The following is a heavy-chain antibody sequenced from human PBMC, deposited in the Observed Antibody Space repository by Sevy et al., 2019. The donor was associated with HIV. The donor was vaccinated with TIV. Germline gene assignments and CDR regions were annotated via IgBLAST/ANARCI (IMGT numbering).Heavy chain of an antibody. CDR1: GGSISGYY. Sequence: SETLSLTCSVSGGSISGYYWSWIRQPPGKGLEWIGYIYHSGSTIYNPSLNSRVTTSVATAKTQFSLKLTSVTAADTSVYYCARRGQLANSYDGMDVWGQGTTVTVSS. V-gene: IGHV4-59*12. D-gene: IGHD3-10*01. CDR3: ARRGQLANSYDGMDV. CDR2: IYHSGST. J-gene: IGHJ6*02.